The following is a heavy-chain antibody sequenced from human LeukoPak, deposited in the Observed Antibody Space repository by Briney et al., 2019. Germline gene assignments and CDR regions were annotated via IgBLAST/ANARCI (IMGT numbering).Heavy chain of an antibody. CDR3: AKVPQYYYDSSGYYPLYYYYYMDV. V-gene: IGHV3-23*01. J-gene: IGHJ6*03. CDR2: ISGSGGST. D-gene: IGHD3-22*01. CDR1: GFTFSSYA. Sequence: GGSLRLSCAASGFTFSSYAMSWVRQAPGKGLEWVSAISGSGGSTYYADSVKGRFTISRDNSKNTLYLQMNSLRAEDTAVYYCAKVPQYYYDSSGYYPLYYYYYMDVWGKGTTVTVSS.